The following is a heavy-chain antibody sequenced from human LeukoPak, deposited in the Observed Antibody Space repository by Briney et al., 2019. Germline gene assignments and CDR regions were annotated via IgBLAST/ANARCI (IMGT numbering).Heavy chain of an antibody. Sequence: GGSLRLSCAATGFTFNAYTMHWVRQTPGKGLEWVSLISWDSDSIYYVDSVKGRFTTSRDNSKNSLYLQMNSLRTEDTALYYCVRAHQSSGAYYAPNYCDSWGQGTLVTVSS. CDR1: GFTFNAYT. D-gene: IGHD2-15*01. V-gene: IGHV3-43*01. CDR2: ISWDSDSI. J-gene: IGHJ4*02. CDR3: VRAHQSSGAYYAPNYCDS.